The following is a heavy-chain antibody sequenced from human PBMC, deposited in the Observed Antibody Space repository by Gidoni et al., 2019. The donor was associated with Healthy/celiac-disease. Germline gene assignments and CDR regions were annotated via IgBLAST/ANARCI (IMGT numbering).Heavy chain of an antibody. V-gene: IGHV1-69*02. Sequence: QVQLVQSGAEVKKPGSSVKVSCKASGGTFSSYTISWVRQAPGQGLEWMGRIIPILGIANYAQKFQGRVTITADKSTSTDYMELSSLRSEDTAVYYCATTPFDDFWSGYYGMDVWGQGTTVTVSS. CDR3: ATTPFDDFWSGYYGMDV. D-gene: IGHD3-3*01. CDR1: GGTFSSYT. J-gene: IGHJ6*02. CDR2: IIPILGIA.